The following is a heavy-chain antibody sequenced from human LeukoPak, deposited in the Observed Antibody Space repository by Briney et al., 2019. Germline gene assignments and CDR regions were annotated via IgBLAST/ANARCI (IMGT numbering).Heavy chain of an antibody. V-gene: IGHV3-9*01. CDR1: GFTFDDYA. D-gene: IGHD3-10*01. CDR3: AKDTTLLWFGELSSYFDY. CDR2: ISWNSGSI. Sequence: GRSLRLSCAASGFTFDDYAMHWVRQAPGKGLEWVSGISWNSGSIGYADSVKGRFTISRDNAKNSLYLQMNSLRAEDTALCYCAKDTTLLWFGELSSYFDYWGQGTLVTVSS. J-gene: IGHJ4*02.